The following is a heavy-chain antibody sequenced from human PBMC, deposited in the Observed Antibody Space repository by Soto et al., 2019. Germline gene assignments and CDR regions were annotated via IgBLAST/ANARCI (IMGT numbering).Heavy chain of an antibody. J-gene: IGHJ4*02. V-gene: IGHV4-61*01. Sequence: SETLSLTCTVSGGSVSSGSYYWSWIRQPPGKGLEWIGYIYYSGSTNYNPSLKSRVTISVDTSKNQFSLKLSSVTAADTAMYYCASNEFGRDGYERNDYWGQGTLVTVSS. CDR3: ASNEFGRDGYERNDY. CDR1: GGSVSSGSYY. CDR2: IYYSGST. D-gene: IGHD5-12*01.